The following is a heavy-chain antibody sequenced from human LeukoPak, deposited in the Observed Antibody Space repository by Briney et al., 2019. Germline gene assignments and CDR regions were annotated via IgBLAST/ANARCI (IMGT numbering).Heavy chain of an antibody. CDR2: IYTSGST. CDR1: GGSMSNKL. J-gene: IGHJ4*02. CDR3: ARHLYHYYFDY. Sequence: SETLSLTCTVSGGSMSNKLWSWIRQPPGKGLEWIGYIYTSGSTGYNPSLKSRVTMSVDTSKNQFSLNLSSVTASDTAVYYCARHLYHYYFDYWGQGTLVTVSS. V-gene: IGHV4-4*09. D-gene: IGHD2-2*02.